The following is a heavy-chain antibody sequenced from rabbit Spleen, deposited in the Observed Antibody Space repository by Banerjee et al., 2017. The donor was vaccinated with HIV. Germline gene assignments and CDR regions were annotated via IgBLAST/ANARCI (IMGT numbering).Heavy chain of an antibody. CDR2: IYTRDGST. Sequence: QEQLVESGGGLVTLGGSLKLSCKASGIDFSSYGISWVRQAPGKGLELIAWIYTRDGSTWYASWVNGRFTISRSTSLNTVDLKMTSLTAADTATYFCARGYSNGYQNYVNAFSLWGPGTLVTVS. V-gene: IGHV1S43*01. J-gene: IGHJ4*01. CDR3: ARGYSNGYQNYVNAFSL. CDR1: GIDFSSYG. D-gene: IGHD6-1*01.